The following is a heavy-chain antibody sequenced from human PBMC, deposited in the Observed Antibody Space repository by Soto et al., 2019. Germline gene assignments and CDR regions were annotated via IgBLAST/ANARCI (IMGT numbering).Heavy chain of an antibody. D-gene: IGHD2-21*02. CDR3: AKAPNVVTHGFEP. Sequence: EIQLVESGGGLVQPGWSLRLSCAVSGFTFENVALHWVRQAPVKGLEWVSGLDWNSGTIAYADSVKGRFTLSRDSATSSLSPHLDGLRPEDTAFYYCAKAPNVVTHGFEPWGQGTMVTVSS. CDR1: GFTFENVA. J-gene: IGHJ5*02. V-gene: IGHV3-9*01. CDR2: LDWNSGTI.